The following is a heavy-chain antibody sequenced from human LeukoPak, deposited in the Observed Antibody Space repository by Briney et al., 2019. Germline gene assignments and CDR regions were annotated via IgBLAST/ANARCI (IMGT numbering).Heavy chain of an antibody. CDR3: AKGSRHYSNYAFDY. CDR2: ISYDGSNK. CDR1: GFTFSSYW. Sequence: PGGSLRLSCAASGFTFSSYWMSWVRQAPGKGLEWVAVISYDGSNKYYADSVKGRFTISRDNSKNTLYLQMNSLRAEDTAVYYCAKGSRHYSNYAFDYWGQGTLVTVSS. D-gene: IGHD4-11*01. J-gene: IGHJ4*02. V-gene: IGHV3-30*18.